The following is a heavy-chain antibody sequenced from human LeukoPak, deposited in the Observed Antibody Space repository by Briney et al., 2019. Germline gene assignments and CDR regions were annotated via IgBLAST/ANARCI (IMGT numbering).Heavy chain of an antibody. D-gene: IGHD3-10*01. CDR3: GSPVPWGSGSYTLNY. CDR2: IYPGDSDT. CDR1: GYSFTSYW. J-gene: IGHJ4*02. V-gene: IGHV5-51*01. Sequence: GESLKISCKGSGYSFTSYWIGWVRQMPGKGLEWMGIIYPGDSDTRYSPSFQGQVTISADKSISTAYLQWSSLKASDTAMYYCGSPVPWGSGSYTLNYWGQGTLVTVSS.